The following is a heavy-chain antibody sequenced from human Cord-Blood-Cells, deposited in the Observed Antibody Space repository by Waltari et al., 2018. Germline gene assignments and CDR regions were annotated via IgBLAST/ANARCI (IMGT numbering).Heavy chain of an antibody. V-gene: IGHV4-61*09. J-gene: IGHJ4*02. Sequence: QVQLQESGPGLVKPSQTLSLTCTVSGGSISSGSYYWSWIRQPAGKGLEWIGYISTSGSTNYNPALTVRVTISLDTSKTQFSLKLSSGTAADTAVYYGARAFSSIAARYVDYWGQGTLVTVSS. D-gene: IGHD6-6*01. CDR3: ARAFSSIAARYVDY. CDR2: ISTSGST. CDR1: GGSISSGSYY.